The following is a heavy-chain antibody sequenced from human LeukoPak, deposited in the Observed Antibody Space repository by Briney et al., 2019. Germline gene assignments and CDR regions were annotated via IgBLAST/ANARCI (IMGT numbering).Heavy chain of an antibody. Sequence: PSETLSLTCTVSGGSISSSSYYWGWIRQPPGKGLEWIGSIYYSGSTYYNPSLKSRVTISVDTSKNQFSLKLSSVTAADTAVYYCARDLLEPNYFDYWGQGTLVTVSS. J-gene: IGHJ4*02. CDR1: GGSISSSSYY. CDR3: ARDLLEPNYFDY. V-gene: IGHV4-39*02. CDR2: IYYSGST. D-gene: IGHD1-1*01.